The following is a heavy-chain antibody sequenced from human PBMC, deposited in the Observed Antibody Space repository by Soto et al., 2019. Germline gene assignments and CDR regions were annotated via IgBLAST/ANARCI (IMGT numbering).Heavy chain of an antibody. CDR1: GYTFTSYD. CDR2: MNPNSGNT. D-gene: IGHD2-2*01. J-gene: IGHJ3*02. CDR3: ARENRGYCSSTSCPQGTDAFDI. V-gene: IGHV1-8*01. Sequence: GASVKVSCKASGYTFTSYDINWVRQAPGQGLEWMGWMNPNSGNTGYAQKFQGRVTMTRDTSISTAYMELSSLRSEDTAVYYCARENRGYCSSTSCPQGTDAFDIWGQGTMVTVS.